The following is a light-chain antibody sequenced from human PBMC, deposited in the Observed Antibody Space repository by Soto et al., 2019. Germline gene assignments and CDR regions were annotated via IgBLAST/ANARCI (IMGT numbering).Light chain of an antibody. CDR3: QQYHSSPPPIT. CDR2: GAS. CDR1: QSVSSSY. V-gene: IGKV3-20*01. Sequence: EIVLTQSPGTLSLSPGERASLSCRASQSVSSSYLAWYQQKPGQAPRLLIYGASSRAIGIPDRFSGSGSGTDFILTISRLEPEDFAVYYCQQYHSSPPPITFGQGTRLEIK. J-gene: IGKJ5*01.